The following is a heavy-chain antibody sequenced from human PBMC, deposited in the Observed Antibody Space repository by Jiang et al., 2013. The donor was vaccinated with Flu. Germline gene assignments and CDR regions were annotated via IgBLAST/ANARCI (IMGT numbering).Heavy chain of an antibody. V-gene: IGHV3-30*18. CDR3: AKDQVDTAMDLYYYYGMDV. Sequence: QLLESGGGVVQPGRSLRLSCAASGFTFSSYGMHWVRQAPGKGLEWVAVISYDGSNKYYADSVKGRFTISRDNSKNTLYLQMNSLRAEDTAVYYCAKDQVDTAMDLYYYYGMDVWGQGTTVTVSS. CDR1: GFTFSSYG. CDR2: ISYDGSNK. J-gene: IGHJ6*02. D-gene: IGHD5-18*01.